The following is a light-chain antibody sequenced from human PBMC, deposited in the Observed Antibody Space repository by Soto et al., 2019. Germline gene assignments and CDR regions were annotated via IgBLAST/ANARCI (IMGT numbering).Light chain of an antibody. V-gene: IGKV3-20*01. CDR1: QTVRNNY. CDR3: QQYNIWPPYT. CDR2: DAS. J-gene: IGKJ5*01. Sequence: EFVLTQSPGTLSLSPGERATLSCRASQTVRNNYLAWYQQKPGQAPRLLIYDASSRATGIPDRFSGGGSGTEFTLTISGLQSEDFALYYCQQYNIWPPYTFGQGTRLEIK.